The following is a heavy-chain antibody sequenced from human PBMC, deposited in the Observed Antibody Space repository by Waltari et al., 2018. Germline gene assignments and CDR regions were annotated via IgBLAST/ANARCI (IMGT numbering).Heavy chain of an antibody. V-gene: IGHV3-30-3*01. D-gene: IGHD3-16*01. CDR2: ISYDGSNK. CDR3: ARDELGGFDY. J-gene: IGHJ4*02. Sequence: QVQLVESGGGVVQPGRSLRLSCAASGFTFRSYAMHWVRQAPGKGLEWVAVISYDGSNKYYADSVKGRFTISRDNSKNTLYLQMNSLRAEDTAVYYCARDELGGFDYWGQGTLVTVSS. CDR1: GFTFRSYA.